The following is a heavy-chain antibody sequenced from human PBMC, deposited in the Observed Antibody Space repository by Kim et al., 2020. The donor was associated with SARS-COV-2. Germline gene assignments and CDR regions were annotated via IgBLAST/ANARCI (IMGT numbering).Heavy chain of an antibody. Sequence: KLYVDSVRGRFTIAKDNAKNSLDLQMNSLRAEDTAVYYCARDNYGDYSYWGQGTLVTVSS. V-gene: IGHV3-7*01. CDR3: ARDNYGDYSY. D-gene: IGHD2-21*01. J-gene: IGHJ4*02. CDR2: K.